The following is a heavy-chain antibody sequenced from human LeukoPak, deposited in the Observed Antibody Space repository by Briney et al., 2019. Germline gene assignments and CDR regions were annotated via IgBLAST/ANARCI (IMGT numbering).Heavy chain of an antibody. D-gene: IGHD4-17*01. J-gene: IGHJ6*03. CDR1: GGSISSYY. V-gene: IGHV4-4*07. Sequence: SETLSLTCTVSGGSISSYYWSWIRQPAGKGLEWIGRIYTSGSTNYNPSLKSRVTMSVDTSKNQFSLKLSSVTAADTAVYYCARSPYDYGDYVGYYYYMDVWAKGTTVTISS. CDR3: ARSPYDYGDYVGYYYYMDV. CDR2: IYTSGST.